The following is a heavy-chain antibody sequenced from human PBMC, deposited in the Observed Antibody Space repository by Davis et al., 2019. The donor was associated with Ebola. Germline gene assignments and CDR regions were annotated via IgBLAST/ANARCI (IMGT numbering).Heavy chain of an antibody. CDR2: INQDGSEK. J-gene: IGHJ4*02. D-gene: IGHD3-3*01. V-gene: IGHV3-7*03. CDR3: VRSAWSGYPDY. CDR1: GFTFNIYW. Sequence: PGGSLRLSCVASGFTFNIYWMSWVRQGPGKGLEWVANINQDGSEKYFVDSVKGRFTISRDNAKNSLYLQMNSLRAGDTALYYCVRSAWSGYPDYWGQGTLVTVSS.